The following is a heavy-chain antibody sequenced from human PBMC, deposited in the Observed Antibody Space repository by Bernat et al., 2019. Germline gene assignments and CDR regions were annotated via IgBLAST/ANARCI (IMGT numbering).Heavy chain of an antibody. V-gene: IGHV1-18*01. J-gene: IGHJ5*02. CDR1: GYTFTSYG. CDR2: ISAYNGNT. CDR3: ARDSMLALYREGTNWFDP. D-gene: IGHD3-16*02. Sequence: QVQLVQSGAEVKKPGASVKVSCKASGYTFTSYGISWVRQAPGQGLEWMGWISAYNGNTNYAQKLQGRVTMTTDTSTSTAYMELMSLRTDDTAVYYCARDSMLALYREGTNWFDPWGQGTLVTVSS.